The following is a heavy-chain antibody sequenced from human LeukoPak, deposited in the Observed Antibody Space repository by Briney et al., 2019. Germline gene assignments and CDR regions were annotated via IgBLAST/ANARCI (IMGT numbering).Heavy chain of an antibody. V-gene: IGHV4-34*01. J-gene: IGHJ4*02. CDR3: ARGSGYNDYVWGSYRYYFDY. CDR2: INHSGST. Sequence: SETLSLTCAVYGGSFSGYYWSWIRQPPGKGLEWMGEINHSGSTNYNPSPKSRVTISVDTSKNQFSLKLSSVTAADTAVYYCARGSGYNDYVWGSYRYYFDYWGQGTLVTVSS. CDR1: GGSFSGYY. D-gene: IGHD3-16*02.